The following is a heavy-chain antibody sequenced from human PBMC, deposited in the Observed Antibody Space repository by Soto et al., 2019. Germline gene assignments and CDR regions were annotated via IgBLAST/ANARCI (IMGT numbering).Heavy chain of an antibody. D-gene: IGHD3-3*01. J-gene: IGHJ6*02. CDR3: AKEDFWSDYSVYYYYGMDV. CDR1: GFTFSRYS. Sequence: GGSLGLSCAASGFTFSRYSMNWVRQAPGKGLEWVSYISSSSSTIYYADSVKGRFTISRDNSKNTLYLQMNSLRAEDTAVYYCAKEDFWSDYSVYYYYGMDVWGQGTTVSVSS. CDR2: ISSSSSTI. V-gene: IGHV3-48*01.